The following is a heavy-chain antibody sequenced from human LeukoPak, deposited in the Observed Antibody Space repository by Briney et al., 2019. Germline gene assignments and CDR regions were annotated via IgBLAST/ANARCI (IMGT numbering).Heavy chain of an antibody. Sequence: KTSETLSLTCTVSGGSISSSSYYWSWIRQPPGKGLEWIGEINHSGSTNYNPSLKSRVTISVDTSKNQFSLKLSSVTAADTAVYYCARGRLAHCTNGVCRGPSFDYWGQGTLVTVSS. D-gene: IGHD2-8*01. J-gene: IGHJ4*02. CDR1: GGSISSSSYY. V-gene: IGHV4-39*07. CDR2: INHSGST. CDR3: ARGRLAHCTNGVCRGPSFDY.